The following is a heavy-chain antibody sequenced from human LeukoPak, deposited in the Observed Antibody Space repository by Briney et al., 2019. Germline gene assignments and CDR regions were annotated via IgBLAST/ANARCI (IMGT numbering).Heavy chain of an antibody. CDR1: GGSISSYY. D-gene: IGHD3-10*01. CDR3: ARGLWFGDFYYYGMDV. V-gene: IGHV4-59*01. Sequence: PSETLSLTCTVSGGSISSYYWSWIRQPPGKGLEWIGYIYYSGSTNYNPSLKSRVTISVDTSKNQFSLKLSSVTAADTAVYYCARGLWFGDFYYYGMDVWGQGTTVTVSS. J-gene: IGHJ6*02. CDR2: IYYSGST.